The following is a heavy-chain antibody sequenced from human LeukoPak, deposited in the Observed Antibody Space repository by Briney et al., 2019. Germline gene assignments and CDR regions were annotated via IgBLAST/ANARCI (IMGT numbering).Heavy chain of an antibody. CDR3: ARRRITIFGVVYYYYYMDV. CDR2: IYYSGST. V-gene: IGHV4-39*01. D-gene: IGHD3-3*01. J-gene: IGHJ6*03. CDR1: GGSISSSSYY. Sequence: SETLSLTCTVSGGSISSSSYYWGWIRQPPGRGLEWIGSIYYSGSTYYNPSLKSRGTISVDTSKNRFSLKLSSVTAADTAVYYCARRRITIFGVVYYYYYMDVWGKGTTVTVSS.